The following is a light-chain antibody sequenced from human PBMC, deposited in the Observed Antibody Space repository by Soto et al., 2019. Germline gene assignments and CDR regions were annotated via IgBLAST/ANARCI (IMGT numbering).Light chain of an antibody. CDR1: QSVSSNY. V-gene: IGKV3-20*01. CDR2: GAS. J-gene: IGKJ2*01. CDR3: HQYGSLYT. Sequence: EIVLTQSPGTLSLSPGERATLSCRASQSVSSNYLAWYQQNPGQAPRLLIYGASSRATGIPDRFSGSGSGTDFTLTISRLEPEDFAVYYCHQYGSLYTFGQGTKVEIK.